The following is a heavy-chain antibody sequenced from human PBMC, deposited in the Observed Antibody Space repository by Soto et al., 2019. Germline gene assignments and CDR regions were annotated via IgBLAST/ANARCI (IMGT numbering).Heavy chain of an antibody. CDR1: GYTFTSYD. D-gene: IGHD3-3*01. CDR3: ARKSVRDYDFWSGYEYYFDY. J-gene: IGHJ4*02. V-gene: IGHV1-8*01. CDR2: MNPNSGNT. Sequence: QVQLVQSGAEVKKPGASVKVSCKASGYTFTSYDINWVRQATGQGLEWMGWMNPNSGNTGYAQKFQGRVTMTRNTSISTAYMGLSSLRSEDTAVYYCARKSVRDYDFWSGYEYYFDYWGQGTLVTVSS.